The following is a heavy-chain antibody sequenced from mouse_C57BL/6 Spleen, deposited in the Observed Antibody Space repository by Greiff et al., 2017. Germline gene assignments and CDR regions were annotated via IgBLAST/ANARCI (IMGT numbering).Heavy chain of an antibody. D-gene: IGHD1-1*01. CDR2: IYPGDGDT. V-gene: IGHV1-82*01. CDR3: ARWGITTVHDY. CDR1: GYAFSSSW. J-gene: IGHJ2*01. Sequence: QVQLQQSGPELVKPGASVKISCKASGYAFSSSWMNWVKQRPGKGLEWIGRIYPGDGDTNYNGKFKGKATLAADKSSSTAYMQLSSLTSEDSAVYCCARWGITTVHDYWGQGTTLTVSS.